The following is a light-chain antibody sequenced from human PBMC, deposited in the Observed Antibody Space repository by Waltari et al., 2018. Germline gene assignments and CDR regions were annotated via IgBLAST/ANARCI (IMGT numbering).Light chain of an antibody. CDR3: QQSYSTPP. CDR2: ASS. CDR1: QSISSY. Sequence: DIQMTQSPSSLSASVGDRVTITCRASQSISSYLNWYQQKPGNAPKLLIYASSSLQSGVPSRFSGSGSWTDFTLTISSLQPEDFATYYCQQSYSTPPFGQGTKLEIK. J-gene: IGKJ2*01. V-gene: IGKV1-39*01.